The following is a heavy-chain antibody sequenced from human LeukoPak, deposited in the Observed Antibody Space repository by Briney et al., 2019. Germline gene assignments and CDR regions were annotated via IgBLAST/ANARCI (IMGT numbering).Heavy chain of an antibody. CDR3: ARKRVPKRDSYGTRGFDY. CDR1: GGSISSYN. Sequence: SETLSLTCTVSGGSISSYNWSWLPQPPGKGLERSGNIYYSGSTNYNPSLKSRVTISVDTSKNQFSLKLSSVTAADTAVYYCARKRVPKRDSYGTRGFDYWGQGTLVTVSS. CDR2: IYYSGST. D-gene: IGHD5-18*01. V-gene: IGHV4-59*01. J-gene: IGHJ4*02.